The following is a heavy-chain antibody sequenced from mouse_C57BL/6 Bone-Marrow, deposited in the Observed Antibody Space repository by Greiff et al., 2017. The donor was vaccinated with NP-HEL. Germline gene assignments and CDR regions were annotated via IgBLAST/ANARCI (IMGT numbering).Heavy chain of an antibody. CDR1: GFTFNTYA. J-gene: IGHJ4*01. CDR2: IRSKSSNYAT. V-gene: IGHV10-3*01. Sequence: EVQVVESGGGLVQPKGSLKLSCAASGFTFNTYAMHWVRQAPGKGLEWVARIRSKSSNYATYYADSVKDRFTISRDDSQSMLYLQMNNLKTEDTAMYYCVREEVTTWKAFYYYAMDYWGQGTSVTVSS. D-gene: IGHD2-1*01. CDR3: VREEVTTWKAFYYYAMDY.